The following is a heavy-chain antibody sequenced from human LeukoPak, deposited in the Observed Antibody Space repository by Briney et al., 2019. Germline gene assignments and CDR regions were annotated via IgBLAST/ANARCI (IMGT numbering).Heavy chain of an antibody. J-gene: IGHJ3*02. CDR3: ATPRVPFDI. Sequence: ASVKVSCKASGYTFSNYWIGWVRQTPGKGLEWMGIIYPDDSDTRYSPSFQGQVTISADKSISSAYLQWRSLKASDTAIYYCATPRVPFDIWGQGTMVTVSS. V-gene: IGHV5-51*01. CDR1: GYTFSNYW. CDR2: IYPDDSDT.